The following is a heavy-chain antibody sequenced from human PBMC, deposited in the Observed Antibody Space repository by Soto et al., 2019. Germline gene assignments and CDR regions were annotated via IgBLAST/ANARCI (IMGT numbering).Heavy chain of an antibody. CDR2: IDPSDSYT. CDR1: GYSFTSYW. Sequence: PAESLKISCNGAGYSFTSYWISWVRQMPGKGLEWMGRIDPSDSYTNYSPSFQGHVTISADKSISTAYLQWSSLKASDTAMYYCARHKEPAAPTFDVDTAMVATYYYYGMDVWGQGTTVTVSS. D-gene: IGHD5-18*01. V-gene: IGHV5-10-1*01. J-gene: IGHJ6*02. CDR3: ARHKEPAAPTFDVDTAMVATYYYYGMDV.